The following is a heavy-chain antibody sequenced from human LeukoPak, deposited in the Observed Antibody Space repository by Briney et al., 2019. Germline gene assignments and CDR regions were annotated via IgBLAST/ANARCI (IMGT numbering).Heavy chain of an antibody. D-gene: IGHD6-13*01. CDR2: IYYSGST. Sequence: SETLSLTCTVSGGSISSYYWSWIRQPPGKGLEWIGYIYYSGSTNYNPSLKSRVTMSVDTSKNQFSLKLSSVTAADTAVYYCAREDYSSSSSDYYYYYMDVWGKGTTVTVSS. CDR1: GGSISSYY. J-gene: IGHJ6*03. V-gene: IGHV4-59*12. CDR3: AREDYSSSSSDYYYYYMDV.